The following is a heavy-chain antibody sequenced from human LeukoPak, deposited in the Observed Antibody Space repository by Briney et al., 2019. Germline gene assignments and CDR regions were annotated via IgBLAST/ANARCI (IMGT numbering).Heavy chain of an antibody. D-gene: IGHD6-19*01. CDR1: GDSISSDY. V-gene: IGHV4-4*07. CDR2: IYTTGST. J-gene: IGHJ4*02. Sequence: PSETLSLTCSVSGDSISSDYWSWIRQLTGKGLEWIGRIYTTGSTNYNPSLKSRVTMSVDMSKNQFSLKLSSVTAADTAVYYCASASGYWGQGTLVTVSS. CDR3: ASASGY.